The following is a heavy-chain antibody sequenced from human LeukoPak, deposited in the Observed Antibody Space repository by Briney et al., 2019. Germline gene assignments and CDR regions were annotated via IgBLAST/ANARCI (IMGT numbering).Heavy chain of an antibody. V-gene: IGHV1-18*01. J-gene: IGHJ6*02. Sequence: ASVKVSCKASGYTFTSYGISWVRRAPGQGLEWMGWISAYNGNTNYAQKLQGRVTMTTDTSTSTAYMELRSLRSDDTAVYYCARDRPPYYDFWSGYVPRYYYYGMDVWGQGTTVTVSS. D-gene: IGHD3-3*01. CDR3: ARDRPPYYDFWSGYVPRYYYYGMDV. CDR1: GYTFTSYG. CDR2: ISAYNGNT.